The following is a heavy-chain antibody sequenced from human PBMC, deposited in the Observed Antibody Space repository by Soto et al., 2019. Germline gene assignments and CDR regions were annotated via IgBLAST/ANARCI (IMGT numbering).Heavy chain of an antibody. V-gene: IGHV3-49*03. Sequence: DVQLVESGGGLVQPGRSLRLSCTASEFTFGDYAMSWFRQAPGKGLEWLAFIRAKASGETTEYAASVQGRFTVSRDDSKSFAYLQMICLETADTAMYYCAREKVPRAFDIWGQGTMIFVSS. CDR2: IRAKASGETT. J-gene: IGHJ3*02. CDR1: EFTFGDYA. CDR3: AREKVPRAFDI.